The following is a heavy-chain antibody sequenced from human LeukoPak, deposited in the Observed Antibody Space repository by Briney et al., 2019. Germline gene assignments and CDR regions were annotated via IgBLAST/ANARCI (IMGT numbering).Heavy chain of an antibody. CDR2: IYGGGST. CDR3: AKNLRRYYSGPFDY. Sequence: GGSLRLSCAASGFTVSSSYMNWVRQAPGKGLEWVSLIYGGGSTYYADSVKGRFTISRDNSKNTLYLQMNSLGAEDTAVYYCAKNLRRYYSGPFDYWGQGTLVTVSS. CDR1: GFTVSSSY. J-gene: IGHJ4*02. V-gene: IGHV3-53*01. D-gene: IGHD6-19*01.